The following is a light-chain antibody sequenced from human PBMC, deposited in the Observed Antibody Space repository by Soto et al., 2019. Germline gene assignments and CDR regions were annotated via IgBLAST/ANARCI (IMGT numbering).Light chain of an antibody. Sequence: QSALTQPASVSGSPGQSITISCTGTRSDVGAYRFVSWYQHHPGKVPKLMIYDVSERPSGVSNRFSGSKSGDTASLTISGLQAADEADYYCSSYTSSTTVIFGGGTQLTVL. V-gene: IGLV2-14*03. CDR3: SSYTSSTTVI. CDR2: DVS. J-gene: IGLJ2*01. CDR1: RSDVGAYRF.